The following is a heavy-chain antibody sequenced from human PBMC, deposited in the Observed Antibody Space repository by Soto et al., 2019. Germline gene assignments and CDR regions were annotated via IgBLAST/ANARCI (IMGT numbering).Heavy chain of an antibody. CDR3: AKDGVLGTAHPTHFDY. CDR1: GFTFSSYA. D-gene: IGHD1-1*01. J-gene: IGHJ4*02. V-gene: IGHV3-23*01. CDR2: ISVTGGST. Sequence: GGSLRLSCAASGFTFSSYAMSWVRQAPGKGLEWVSGISVTGGSTFYADSVKGRFTISRDNSKNTLYLQMNSLRAEDTAVYYCAKDGVLGTAHPTHFDYWGQGTLVTVSS.